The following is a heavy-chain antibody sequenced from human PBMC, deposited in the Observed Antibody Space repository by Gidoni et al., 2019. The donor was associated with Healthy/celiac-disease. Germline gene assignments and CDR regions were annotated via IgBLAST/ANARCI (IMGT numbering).Heavy chain of an antibody. CDR1: GFTCSSYA. CDR2: ISYDGSNK. J-gene: IGHJ4*02. CDR3: ARDYWFDY. Sequence: QVPLVESGGGVVQPGRSLRLSCAASGFTCSSYALHWVRQAPGKGLEWVAVISYDGSNKDYADSVKGRFTISREKSKNTLYLQMNSLRAEDTAVYYCARDYWFDYWGQGTLVTVSS. V-gene: IGHV3-30*04. D-gene: IGHD2-15*01.